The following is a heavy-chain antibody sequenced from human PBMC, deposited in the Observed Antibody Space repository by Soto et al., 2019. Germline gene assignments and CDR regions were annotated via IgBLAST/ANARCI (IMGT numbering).Heavy chain of an antibody. CDR1: GGSISSGDYY. D-gene: IGHD1-7*01. V-gene: IGHV4-30-4*01. J-gene: IGHJ6*02. CDR2: IYYSGST. CDR3: ARGRITGTTDYGMDV. Sequence: SETLSLTCTVSGGSISSGDYYWSWIRQPPGKGLEWIGYIYYSGSTYYNPSLKSRVTISVDTSKNQFSLKLSSVTAADTAVYYCARGRITGTTDYGMDVWGQGTTVTSP.